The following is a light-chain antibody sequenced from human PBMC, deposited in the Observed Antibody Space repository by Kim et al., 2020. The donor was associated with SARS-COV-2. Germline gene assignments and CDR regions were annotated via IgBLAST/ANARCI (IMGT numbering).Light chain of an antibody. CDR2: DVS. Sequence: QSALTQPASVSGSPGQSITISCTGTNSDIGGYNYVSWYQQHPAKAPKLIIYDVSKRPSGVSDRFSGSKSGNTASLTISGLQAEDEADYYCSSFTSSITWVFGGGTQLTVL. CDR1: NSDIGGYNY. V-gene: IGLV2-14*03. CDR3: SSFTSSITWV. J-gene: IGLJ3*02.